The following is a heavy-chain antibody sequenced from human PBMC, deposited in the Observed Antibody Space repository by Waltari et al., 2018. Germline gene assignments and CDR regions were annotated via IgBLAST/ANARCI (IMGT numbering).Heavy chain of an antibody. CDR3: ARDIVVVPAAGDV. J-gene: IGHJ6*02. CDR2: ISSSGSTI. D-gene: IGHD2-2*01. V-gene: IGHV3-48*03. Sequence: EVQLVESGGGLVQPGGSLRLSCAASGFTFSSYEMNWVRQAPGKGLEWVSYISSSGSTIYYADSVKGRFTISRDNAKNSLYLQMNSLRAEDTAVYYCARDIVVVPAAGDVWGQGTTVTVSS. CDR1: GFTFSSYE.